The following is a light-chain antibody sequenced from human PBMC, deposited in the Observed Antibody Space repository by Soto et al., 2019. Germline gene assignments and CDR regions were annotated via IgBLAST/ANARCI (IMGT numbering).Light chain of an antibody. CDR3: QQYGSSPRT. CDR1: QSVSSSY. V-gene: IGKV3-20*01. CDR2: GAS. J-gene: IGKJ1*01. Sequence: EIVLKQSPGTLSLYKRERATLSCRASQSVSSSYLAWYQQKPGQAPRLLIYGASSRATGIPDRFSGSGSGTDFTLTISRLEPEDFAVYYCQQYGSSPRTFGQGTKLDNK.